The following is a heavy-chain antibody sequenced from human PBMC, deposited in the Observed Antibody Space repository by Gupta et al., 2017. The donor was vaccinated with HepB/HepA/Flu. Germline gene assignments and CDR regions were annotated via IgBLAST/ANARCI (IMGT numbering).Heavy chain of an antibody. CDR1: GGSFRHSNF. D-gene: IGHD3-10*01. Sequence: QLQLLQSGPGLVKPSKNLSLTCLVSGGSFRHSNFWGWIRQHPGRGLEWIGSIHYSGTTYYNPSLKSRVTMSVDTTKSQGSLKLTSVTAADSAVFYCVRQPNSYYYYMDVWGKGTTVTVSS. CDR3: VRQPNSYYYYMDV. V-gene: IGHV4-39*01. CDR2: IHYSGTT. J-gene: IGHJ6*03.